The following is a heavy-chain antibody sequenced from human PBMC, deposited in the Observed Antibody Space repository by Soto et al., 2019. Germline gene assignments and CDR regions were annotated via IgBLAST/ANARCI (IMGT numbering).Heavy chain of an antibody. CDR1: GYIFTNYY. CDR3: ARDLAAAAY. CDR2: INPLPTSGST. J-gene: IGHJ4*02. Sequence: QVQLVQSGAEVKKPGASVKVSCKASGYIFTNYYIHWVRQAPGQGLEWMAIINPLPTSGSTNYAQKFQGRVSVTRDTSTNTVYLELSSLRSDDTAVYYCARDLAAAAYWGQGTLFTVSS. V-gene: IGHV1-46*01. D-gene: IGHD6-13*01.